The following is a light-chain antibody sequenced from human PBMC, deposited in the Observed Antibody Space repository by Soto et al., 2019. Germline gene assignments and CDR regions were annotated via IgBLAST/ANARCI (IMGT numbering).Light chain of an antibody. Sequence: QSVLTQPASVSGSPGQSITISCTGTSSDVGAYDYVSWYQQHPGKAPKLMIYEVSNRPSGVSSRFSGSKSGNTASLTISGLQAEDEADYYCSSYTSTSIPVVFGGGTKLTVL. CDR1: SSDVGAYDY. J-gene: IGLJ2*01. CDR2: EVS. V-gene: IGLV2-14*01. CDR3: SSYTSTSIPVV.